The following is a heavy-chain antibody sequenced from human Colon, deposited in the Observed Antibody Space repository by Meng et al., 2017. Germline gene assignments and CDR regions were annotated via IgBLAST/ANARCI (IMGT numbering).Heavy chain of an antibody. V-gene: IGHV4-39*07. CDR2: IHYSGST. CDR1: SIDRINYY. Sequence: QLHLQDSGPGLLNPSDTRSIDRINYYWGWIRQPPGKGLELIGSIHYSGSTYYNPSVKSRVTISEDTSKNQFSLNLSSVTAADTAVYYCARLCRDIVGATNRFDPWGQGTLVTVSS. D-gene: IGHD1-26*01. J-gene: IGHJ5*02. CDR3: ARLCRDIVGATNRFDP.